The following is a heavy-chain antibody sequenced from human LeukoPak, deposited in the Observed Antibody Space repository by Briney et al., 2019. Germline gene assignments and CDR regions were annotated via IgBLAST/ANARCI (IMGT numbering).Heavy chain of an antibody. V-gene: IGHV4-59*01. D-gene: IGHD2-21*02. Sequence: SETLSLTCTVSGGSISSYYWSWIRQPPGKGLEWIGYIYYSGSTNYNPSLKSRVTISVDTSKNQFSLKLSSVTAADTAVYYCARAIRGVVTAHAFDIWGQGTMVTVSS. J-gene: IGHJ3*02. CDR2: IYYSGST. CDR1: GGSISSYY. CDR3: ARAIRGVVTAHAFDI.